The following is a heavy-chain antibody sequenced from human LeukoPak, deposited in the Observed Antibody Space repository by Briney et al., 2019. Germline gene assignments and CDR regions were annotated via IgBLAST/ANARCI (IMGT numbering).Heavy chain of an antibody. CDR1: GGSISTYY. V-gene: IGHV4-59*01. CDR3: ARNKPLESFYI. D-gene: IGHD1/OR15-1a*01. CDR2: IYYSGST. J-gene: IGHJ3*02. Sequence: SETLSLTCTVSGGSISTYYWSWIRQPPGKGLEWIGYIYYSGSTYYNPSLKSRVTISVDTSKNQFSLKLNGVTAADTAVYYGARNKPLESFYIWGQRTMVT.